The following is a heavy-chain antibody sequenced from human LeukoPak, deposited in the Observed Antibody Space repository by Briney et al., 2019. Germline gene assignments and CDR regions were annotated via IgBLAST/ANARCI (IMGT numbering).Heavy chain of an antibody. CDR2: IIPIFGTA. CDR1: GGTFSSYA. Sequence: SVKVSCKASGGTFSSYAISWVRQAPGQGLEWMGGIIPIFGTANYAQKFQGRVTITADESTSTAYMELSGLRSEDTAVYYCARDECRSSTSCYNYYWGQGTLVTVSS. J-gene: IGHJ4*02. V-gene: IGHV1-69*13. D-gene: IGHD2-2*02. CDR3: ARDECRSSTSCYNYY.